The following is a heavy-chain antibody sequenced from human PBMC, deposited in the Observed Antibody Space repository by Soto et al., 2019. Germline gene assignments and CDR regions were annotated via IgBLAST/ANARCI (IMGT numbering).Heavy chain of an antibody. D-gene: IGHD6-13*01. CDR2: ISSSSSYI. J-gene: IGHJ4*02. Sequence: EVQLVESGGGLVKPGGSLRLSCAASGFTFSSYSMNWVRQAPGKGLEWVSSISSSSSYIYYADSVKGRFTISRDNAKNSLYLQMSSLRAEDTAVYYCAREARIAENFDYWGQGTLVTVSS. CDR1: GFTFSSYS. CDR3: AREARIAENFDY. V-gene: IGHV3-21*01.